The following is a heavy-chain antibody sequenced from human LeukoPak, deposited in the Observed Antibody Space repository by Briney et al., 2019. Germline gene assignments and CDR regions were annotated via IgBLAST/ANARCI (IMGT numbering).Heavy chain of an antibody. CDR2: IFTSGSN. D-gene: IGHD2-2*01. J-gene: IGHJ4*02. CDR1: GGSTSSYN. V-gene: IGHV4-4*07. CDR3: ARGGYQLVLWDYFDY. Sequence: KPSGTLSLTCTASGGSTSSYNLNWVRQPPGKGLEWVWPIFTSGSNNYNPSLKSRVTMSVDTSKNQFSLKLRSVTAADTAVYYCARGGYQLVLWDYFDYWGQGTLVTVSS.